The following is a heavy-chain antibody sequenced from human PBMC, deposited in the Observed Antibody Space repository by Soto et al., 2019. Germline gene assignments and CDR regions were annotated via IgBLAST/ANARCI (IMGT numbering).Heavy chain of an antibody. CDR1: GFTFSSYA. J-gene: IGHJ4*02. D-gene: IGHD2-15*01. CDR2: ISSNGGST. V-gene: IGHV3-64D*06. CDR3: VNAKMIGYCSGGSCWGSDY. Sequence: HPGGSLRLSCSASGFTFSSYAMHWVRQAPGKGLEYVSAISSNGGSTYYADSVKGRFTISRDNSKNTLYLQMSSLRAEDTAVYYCVNAKMIGYCSGGSCWGSDYWGQGTLVTVSS.